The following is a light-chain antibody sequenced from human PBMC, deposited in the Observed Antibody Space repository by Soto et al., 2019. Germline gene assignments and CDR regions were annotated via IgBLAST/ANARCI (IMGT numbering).Light chain of an antibody. CDR2: GAS. J-gene: IGKJ2*01. V-gene: IGKV3-15*01. CDR1: QSVSSN. Sequence: DIVMTQSPATLSVSPGERGTLSCRASQSVSSNLVWYQQKPGQAPRLLIYGASTMATGIPARFSGSGSGTESTLAISSLQSEDFALYYCQQDNNWPPTFGQGTKLEIK. CDR3: QQDNNWPPT.